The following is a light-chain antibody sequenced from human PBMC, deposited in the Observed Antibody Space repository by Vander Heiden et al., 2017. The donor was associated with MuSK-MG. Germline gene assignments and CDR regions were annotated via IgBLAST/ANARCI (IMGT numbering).Light chain of an antibody. CDR2: GAS. CDR1: QSINSRH. V-gene: IGKV3-20*01. CDR3: PQDRSSLT. Sequence: VLTQSPGTLALSPGERATLSCRASQSINSRHLAWYQQKPGQAPRLLIYGASNRANGIPDRFSGSGSGTDFTLTSSRREAEDFAVYYAPQDRSSLTFGGGTKVEIK. J-gene: IGKJ4*01.